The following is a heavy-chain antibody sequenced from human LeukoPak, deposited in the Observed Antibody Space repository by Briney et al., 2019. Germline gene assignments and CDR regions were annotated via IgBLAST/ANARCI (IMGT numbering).Heavy chain of an antibody. J-gene: IGHJ4*02. CDR1: GFTVSSNY. CDR2: IYSGGST. CDR3: ATGSCSSSTCYRRY. D-gene: IGHD2-2*02. Sequence: PGGSLRLSCAASGFTVSSNYMSWVRQAPGKGLEWVSVIYSGGSTYYADSVKGRFTISRDNSKNTLYLQMNSLRAEDTAVFYCATGSCSSSTCYRRYWGQGTLVTVSS. V-gene: IGHV3-53*01.